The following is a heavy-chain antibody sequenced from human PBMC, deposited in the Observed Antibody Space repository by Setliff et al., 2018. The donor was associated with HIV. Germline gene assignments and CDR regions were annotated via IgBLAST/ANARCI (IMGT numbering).Heavy chain of an antibody. D-gene: IGHD3-10*01. V-gene: IGHV4-38-2*02. CDR2: IYHSGST. J-gene: IGHJ4*02. CDR3: ARRADYDGSGSPFDY. CDR1: GYSISSGYY. Sequence: SETLSLTCTVSGYSISSGYYWGWIRQPPGKGLEWIGSIYHSGSTYYNPSLRSRVTISIDTSKNQFFLDLKFVTAADTAVYYCARRADYDGSGSPFDYWGQGTLVTVSS.